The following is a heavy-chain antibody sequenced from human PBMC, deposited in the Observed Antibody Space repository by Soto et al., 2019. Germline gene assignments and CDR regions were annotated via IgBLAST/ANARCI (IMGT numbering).Heavy chain of an antibody. CDR3: ARGKRKYLLLYRVYYFDY. Sequence: QVQLQESGPGLVKPSETLSLTCTVSGGSISSYYWSWIRQPPGKGLEWIGYKYYSGSTNYNPSLKSRCTISVDTSKNQFSLKLSSVAAADTAVYYCARGKRKYLLLYRVYYFDYWGQGTLVTVSS. D-gene: IGHD2-2*02. CDR2: KYYSGST. CDR1: GGSISSYY. V-gene: IGHV4-59*01. J-gene: IGHJ4*02.